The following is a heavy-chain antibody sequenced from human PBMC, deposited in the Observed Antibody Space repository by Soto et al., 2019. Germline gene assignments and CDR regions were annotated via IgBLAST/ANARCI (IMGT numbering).Heavy chain of an antibody. V-gene: IGHV3-23*01. J-gene: IGHJ4*02. CDR1: GFTFSSYA. CDR3: AKDRGGGYCSSTSCSY. D-gene: IGHD2-2*01. CDR2: ISGSGGST. Sequence: PGGSLRLSCAASGFTFSSYAMSWVRQAPGKGLEWVSAISGSGGSTYYADSVKGRFTISRDNSKNTLYLQMNSLRAEDTAVYYCAKDRGGGYCSSTSCSYWGQVTLVTVSS.